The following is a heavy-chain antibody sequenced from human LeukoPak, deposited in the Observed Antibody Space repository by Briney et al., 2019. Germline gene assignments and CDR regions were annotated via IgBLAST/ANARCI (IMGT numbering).Heavy chain of an antibody. V-gene: IGHV3-30*04. CDR1: GFTFSSYA. J-gene: IGHJ5*02. D-gene: IGHD6-19*01. CDR2: ISYDGSNK. CDR3: ARDRSSGWYYWFDP. Sequence: PGGSLRLSCAASGFTFSSYAMHWVRQAPGKGLEWVAVISYDGSNKYYADSVKGRFTISRDNSKNTLYLQMNSLRAEDTAVYYCARDRSSGWYYWFDPWGQGTLVTVSS.